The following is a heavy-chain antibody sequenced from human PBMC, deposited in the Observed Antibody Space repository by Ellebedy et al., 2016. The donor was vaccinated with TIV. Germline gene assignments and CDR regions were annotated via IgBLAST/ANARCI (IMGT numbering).Heavy chain of an antibody. D-gene: IGHD7-27*01. CDR1: RFSFSSYW. J-gene: IGHJ3*02. V-gene: IGHV3-7*01. CDR2: INQDGSDK. CDR3: ARDMGWGNERINDAFDI. Sequence: GGSLRLSCAATRFSFSSYWMSWVRQAPGKGLEWVANINQDGSDKYYVDSVKGRFTIARDNAKNSLYLQMNGLKAEDTSIYYCARDMGWGNERINDAFDIWGQGTMVTVSS.